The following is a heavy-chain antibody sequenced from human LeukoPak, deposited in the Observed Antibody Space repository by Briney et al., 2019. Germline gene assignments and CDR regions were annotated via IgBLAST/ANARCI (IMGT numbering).Heavy chain of an antibody. CDR3: ARHKEVGDYYYFDY. CDR1: GYTFTSYY. V-gene: IGHV1-46*01. D-gene: IGHD2/OR15-2a*01. J-gene: IGHJ4*02. CDR2: INPSGGST. Sequence: GASVKVSCKASGYTFTSYYMHWVRQAPGQGLEWMGIINPSGGSTSHTQKFQGRVTMTRDTSTTTVYMELSSLRSQDTAVYYCARHKEVGDYYYFDYWGQGTLVTVSS.